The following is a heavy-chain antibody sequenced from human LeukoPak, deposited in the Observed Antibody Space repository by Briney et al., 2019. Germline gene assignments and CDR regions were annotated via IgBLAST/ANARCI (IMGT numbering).Heavy chain of an antibody. J-gene: IGHJ3*01. CDR1: GFRFSTSG. D-gene: IGHD2-2*01. CDR3: AKEVTYCSSSSCNDAFDV. CDR2: IRFDGSDE. V-gene: IGHV3-30*02. Sequence: PGGSLGLSCAASGFRFSTSGMHWVRQAPGKGLEWVSFIRFDGSDEDHGDSVKGRFTISRDNSKNTMYLQMNSLRAEDTAVYYCAKEVTYCSSSSCNDAFDVWGRGTMVIVSS.